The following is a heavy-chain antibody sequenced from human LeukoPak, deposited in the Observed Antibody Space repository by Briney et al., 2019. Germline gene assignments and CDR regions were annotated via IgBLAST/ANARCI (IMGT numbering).Heavy chain of an antibody. J-gene: IGHJ6*03. CDR2: MTYDGSKT. Sequence: PGGSLILSCSTSGFFFTTYGMHWVRRAPGKGLEWLTSMTYDGSKTFYADSVRGRFTISRDTSKNTLYLQMNSLRPEDTAVYYCTKDRGNTRYYYYMDVWGKGTTVTVSS. CDR3: TKDRGNTRYYYYMDV. D-gene: IGHD2-2*01. CDR1: GFFFTTYG. V-gene: IGHV3-30*02.